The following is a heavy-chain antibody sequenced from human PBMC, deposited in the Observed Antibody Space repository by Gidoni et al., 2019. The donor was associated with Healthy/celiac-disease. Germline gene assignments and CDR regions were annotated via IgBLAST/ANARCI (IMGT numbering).Heavy chain of an antibody. CDR1: GGSISSGGYY. CDR2: IYYRGST. V-gene: IGHV4-31*03. J-gene: IGHJ3*02. CDR3: ARGLLWFGELLPRRWVAFDI. Sequence: QVQLQESGPGLVKPSQTLSLTCTVSGGSISSGGYYWRWIRQHPGKGLEWIGYIYYRGSTYYNPSLKSRVTISVDTSKNQFSLKLSSVTAADTAVYYCARGLLWFGELLPRRWVAFDIWGQGTMVTVSS. D-gene: IGHD3-10*01.